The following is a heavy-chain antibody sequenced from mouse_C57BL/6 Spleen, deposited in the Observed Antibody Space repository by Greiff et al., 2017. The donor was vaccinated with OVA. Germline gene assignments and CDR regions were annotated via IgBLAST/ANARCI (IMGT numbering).Heavy chain of an antibody. CDR2: INYDGSST. Sequence: EVQVVESEGGLVQPGSSMKLSCTASGFTFSDYYMAWVRQVPEKGLECVANINYDGSSTYYLDSLKSRFIISRDNAKNILYLQMSSLKSEDTATYYCARGNWYFDVWGTGTTVTVSS. J-gene: IGHJ1*03. CDR1: GFTFSDYY. V-gene: IGHV5-16*01. CDR3: ARGNWYFDV.